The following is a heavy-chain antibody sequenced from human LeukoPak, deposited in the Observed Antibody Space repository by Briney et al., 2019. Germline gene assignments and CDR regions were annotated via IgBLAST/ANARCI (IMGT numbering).Heavy chain of an antibody. CDR3: AKEAYGDYGFDY. V-gene: IGHV3-9*01. Sequence: PGRSLRLSCAASGFTLDDYAMHWVRQAPGKGLEWVSGISWNSGSIGYADSVKGRFAISRDNAKNSLYLQMNSLRAEDTALYYCAKEAYGDYGFDYWGQGTLVTVSS. D-gene: IGHD4-17*01. J-gene: IGHJ4*02. CDR2: ISWNSGSI. CDR1: GFTLDDYA.